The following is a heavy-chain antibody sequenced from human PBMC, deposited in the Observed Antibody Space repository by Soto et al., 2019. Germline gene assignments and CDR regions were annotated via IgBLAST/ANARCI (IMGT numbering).Heavy chain of an antibody. V-gene: IGHV3-15*07. CDR1: GFSISNAW. J-gene: IGHJ4*02. CDR2: VKSKADGGTS. D-gene: IGHD3-10*02. Sequence: EVQLVESGGGLVKPGGSLRLSCAASGFSISNAWMRWVRQAPGKGLEWVGGVKSKADGGTSDYAAPVKGRFTISRDDSQNTQYMQMNCLKMEDTGVYYCNTYSDVRGGHTPLWGQGTLVTVSS. CDR3: NTYSDVRGGHTPL.